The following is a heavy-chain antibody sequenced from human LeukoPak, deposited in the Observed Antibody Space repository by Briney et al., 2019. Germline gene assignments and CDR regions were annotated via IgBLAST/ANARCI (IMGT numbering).Heavy chain of an antibody. V-gene: IGHV1-69*04. J-gene: IGHJ5*02. CDR1: GGTFSSYA. Sequence: ASVKVSCKASGGTFSSYAISWVRQAPGQGLEWMGRIIPIFGIANYAQKFQGRVTITADKSTSTAYMELSSLRSEDTAVCYCARGRIAAAGSWFDPWGQGTLVTVSS. D-gene: IGHD6-13*01. CDR2: IIPIFGIA. CDR3: ARGRIAAAGSWFDP.